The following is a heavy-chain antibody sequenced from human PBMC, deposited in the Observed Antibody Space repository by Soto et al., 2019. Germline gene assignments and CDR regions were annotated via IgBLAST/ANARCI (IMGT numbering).Heavy chain of an antibody. J-gene: IGHJ4*02. Sequence: EVQLVESGGGLVQPGGSLKLSCAASGFTFSGSAMHWVRQASGKGLEWVGRIRSKANSYATAYAASVKGRFTISRDDSKKTAYLQMNSLKTEDTAVYYCTRPQGTVPHFGYWGQGTLVTVSS. V-gene: IGHV3-73*01. CDR2: IRSKANSYAT. D-gene: IGHD3-10*01. CDR1: GFTFSGSA. CDR3: TRPQGTVPHFGY.